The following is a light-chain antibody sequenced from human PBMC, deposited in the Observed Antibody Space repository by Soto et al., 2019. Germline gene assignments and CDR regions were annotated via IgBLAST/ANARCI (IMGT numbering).Light chain of an antibody. CDR3: QQSYSTPS. J-gene: IGKJ2*01. V-gene: IGKV1-39*01. Sequence: DIQMTQSPSSLSASVGDRVTITCRASQSISSYLNWYQQKPGKAPKLLMYAASSLQTEVPSRFSGSRSWTDFTLTISSLQPEDFATYSCQQSYSTPSFGQGTKLEIK. CDR1: QSISSY. CDR2: AAS.